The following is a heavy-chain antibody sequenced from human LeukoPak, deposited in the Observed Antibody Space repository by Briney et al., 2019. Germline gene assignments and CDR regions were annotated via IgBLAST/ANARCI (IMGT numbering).Heavy chain of an antibody. J-gene: IGHJ4*02. D-gene: IGHD3-9*01. CDR2: INAGNGNT. Sequence: ASVKVSCKASGYTFTSYAMHWVRQAPGQRLEWTGWINAGNGNTKYSQKFQGRVTITRDTSASTAYMELSSLRSEDTAVYYCARPYDILTGSFDYWGQGTLVTVSS. CDR1: GYTFTSYA. V-gene: IGHV1-3*01. CDR3: ARPYDILTGSFDY.